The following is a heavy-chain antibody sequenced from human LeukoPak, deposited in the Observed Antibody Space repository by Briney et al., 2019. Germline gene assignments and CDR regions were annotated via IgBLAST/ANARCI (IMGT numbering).Heavy chain of an antibody. V-gene: IGHV1-2*06. CDR1: GYTFTVYY. CDR3: ARGILDDYGGNPY. D-gene: IGHD4-23*01. Sequence: ASVTVSCKASGYTFTVYYMHWVRQAPGQGLEWMGRINPNSGGTNYAQKFQGRVTMTRDTSISTAYMELSRLRSDDTAVYYCARGILDDYGGNPYWGQGTLVTVSS. J-gene: IGHJ4*02. CDR2: INPNSGGT.